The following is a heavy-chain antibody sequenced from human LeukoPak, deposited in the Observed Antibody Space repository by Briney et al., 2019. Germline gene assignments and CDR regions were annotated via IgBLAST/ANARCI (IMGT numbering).Heavy chain of an antibody. V-gene: IGHV1-2*02. CDR1: GYTFTGYY. D-gene: IGHD5-18*01. CDR3: ARGAGYSYGHSYYFDY. CDR2: INPNSGGT. J-gene: IGHJ4*02. Sequence: EASVKVSCKASGYTFTGYYMHWVRQAPGQGLEWMGWINPNSGGTNYAQKFQGRVTITRNTSISTAYMELSSLRSEDTAVYYCARGAGYSYGHSYYFDYWGQGTLVTVSS.